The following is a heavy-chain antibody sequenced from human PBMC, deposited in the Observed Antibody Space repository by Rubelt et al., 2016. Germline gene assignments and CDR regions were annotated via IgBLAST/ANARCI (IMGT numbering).Heavy chain of an antibody. Sequence: RLSCAASGFTFSSYWMSWARQAPGKGLEWLANIKEDGSETYHVDSVRGRFTISRDNAKNSVYLQMNSLRADDTAVYYCARDSKSTTCDFWGQGTLVIVSS. CDR3: ARDSKSTTCDF. CDR2: IKEDGSET. CDR1: GFTFSSYW. J-gene: IGHJ4*02. V-gene: IGHV3-7*01. D-gene: IGHD2-2*01.